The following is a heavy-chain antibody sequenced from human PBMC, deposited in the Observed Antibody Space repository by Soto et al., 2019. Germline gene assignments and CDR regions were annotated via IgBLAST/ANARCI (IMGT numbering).Heavy chain of an antibody. J-gene: IGHJ6*02. CDR3: ASSCIAVAYYYGMDV. Sequence: GGSLRLSCAASGFTFSSYAMHWVRQAPGKGLEWVAVISYDGSNKYYADSVKGRFTISRDNSKNTLYLQMNSLRAEDTAVYYCASSCIAVAYYYGMDVWGQGTTVTVSS. CDR2: ISYDGSNK. V-gene: IGHV3-30-3*01. CDR1: GFTFSSYA. D-gene: IGHD6-19*01.